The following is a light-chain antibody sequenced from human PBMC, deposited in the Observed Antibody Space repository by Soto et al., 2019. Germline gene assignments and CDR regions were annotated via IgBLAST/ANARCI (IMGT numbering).Light chain of an antibody. Sequence: EIVMTQSPATLSVSPGERATLSCRASQSVSSNLAWYQQKPGQAPRLLIYGASIRGTGIPARFSGSGSGTEFTLTISSLQSEDFAVYYCQQYNNWPQTFGQGTKLEIK. V-gene: IGKV3D-15*01. CDR1: QSVSSN. CDR3: QQYNNWPQT. J-gene: IGKJ2*01. CDR2: GAS.